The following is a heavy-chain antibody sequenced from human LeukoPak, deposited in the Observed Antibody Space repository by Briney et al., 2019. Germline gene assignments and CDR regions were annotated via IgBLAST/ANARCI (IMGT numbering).Heavy chain of an antibody. J-gene: IGHJ3*02. D-gene: IGHD1-1*01. CDR3: ARPGTTSDAFDI. CDR2: IIPIFGTA. CDR1: GGTFISYA. Sequence: SVKVSCKASGGTFISYAISWVRQAPGQGLEWMGGIIPIFGTANYAQKFQGRVTITADESTSTAYMELSSLRSEDTAVYYCARPGTTSDAFDIWGQGTMVTVSS. V-gene: IGHV1-69*13.